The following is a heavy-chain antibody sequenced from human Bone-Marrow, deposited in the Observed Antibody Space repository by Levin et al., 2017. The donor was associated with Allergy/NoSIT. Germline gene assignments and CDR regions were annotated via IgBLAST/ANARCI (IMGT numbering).Heavy chain of an antibody. CDR1: GGSISDYY. D-gene: IGHD2-2*01. Sequence: GSLRLSCTVSGGSISDYYWTWIRQPPGKGLEWIGYIYYSGSTTYNPSLKSRVTISVDTSKNQFSLRLTSVTAADTAVYYCARGSFCSRNNCYLAHFDFWGQGTLVTVSS. J-gene: IGHJ4*02. V-gene: IGHV4-59*01. CDR3: ARGSFCSRNNCYLAHFDF. CDR2: IYYSGST.